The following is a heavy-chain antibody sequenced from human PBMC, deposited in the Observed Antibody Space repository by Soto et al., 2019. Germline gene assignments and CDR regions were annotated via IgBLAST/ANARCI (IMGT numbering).Heavy chain of an antibody. V-gene: IGHV3-21*06. CDR2: ITRSSSYI. CDR1: GFAFSTYS. Sequence: EVQLVESGGGLVKPGGSLRLSCAASGFAFSTYSMNWVRQAPGKGLEWVAFITRSSSYIYYADSVRGRFTISRDNDKNSLYLQMNGLRAEDTAVYYCARDDGWLVLDYWGQGTLVTVSS. CDR3: ARDDGWLVLDY. J-gene: IGHJ4*02. D-gene: IGHD6-19*01.